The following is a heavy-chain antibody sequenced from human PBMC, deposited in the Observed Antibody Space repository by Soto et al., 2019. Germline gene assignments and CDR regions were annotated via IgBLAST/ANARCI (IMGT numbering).Heavy chain of an antibody. J-gene: IGHJ6*02. D-gene: IGHD3-10*01. CDR1: GFTFGDYA. V-gene: IGHV3-49*04. CDR2: IRSKAYGGTT. Sequence: LRLSCTASGFTFGDYAMSWVRQAPGKGLEWVGFIRSKAYGGTTEYAASVEGRFTISRDDSKSIAYLQMNSLKTEDTAVYYCTRVSYYYGSGSYFRYYYGMDVWGQGTTVTVSS. CDR3: TRVSYYYGSGSYFRYYYGMDV.